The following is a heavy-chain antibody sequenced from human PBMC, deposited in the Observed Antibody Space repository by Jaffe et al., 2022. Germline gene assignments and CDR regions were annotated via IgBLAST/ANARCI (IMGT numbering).Heavy chain of an antibody. J-gene: IGHJ4*02. CDR1: GFTFSSYA. CDR2: ISGSGGST. V-gene: IGHV3-23*01. Sequence: EVQLLESGGGLVQPGGSLRLSCAASGFTFSSYAMSWVRQAPGKGLEWVSAISGSGGSTYYADSVKGRFTISRDNSKNTLYLQMNSLRAEDTAVYYCAKDRPGQKDRRARFDYWGQGTLVTVSS. CDR3: AKDRPGQKDRRARFDY. D-gene: IGHD6-6*01.